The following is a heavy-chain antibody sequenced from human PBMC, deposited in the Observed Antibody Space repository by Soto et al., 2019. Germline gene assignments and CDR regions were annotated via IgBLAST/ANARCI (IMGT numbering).Heavy chain of an antibody. D-gene: IGHD2-2*01. V-gene: IGHV1-69*02. CDR2: IIPILGIA. Sequence: QVQLVQSGAEVKKPGSSVKVSCKASGGTFSSYTISWVRQAPGQGLEWMGRIIPILGIANYAQKFQGRVTITADKSTSTAYMELSSLRSEDTAVYYCARTPCKVDSTSCRYLEPSDYYYYGMDVWGQGTTVTVSS. CDR1: GGTFSSYT. CDR3: ARTPCKVDSTSCRYLEPSDYYYYGMDV. J-gene: IGHJ6*02.